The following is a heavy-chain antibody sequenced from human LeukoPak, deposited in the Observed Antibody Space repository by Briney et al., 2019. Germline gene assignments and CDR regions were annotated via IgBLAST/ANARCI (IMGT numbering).Heavy chain of an antibody. CDR2: IYWNDDN. Sequence: SGPTLVNPTQTLTHPCTFSGFSLSTSGGGGGWIRQPPGKSLEWLALIYWNDDNRHSPSLQSTLTITKDTSKNQVVLTMTNMDPVDTATYYSAHLTSGYDLDNWFDPWGQGTLVTVSS. V-gene: IGHV2-5*01. CDR1: GFSLSTSGGG. D-gene: IGHD5-12*01. J-gene: IGHJ5*02. CDR3: AHLTSGYDLDNWFDP.